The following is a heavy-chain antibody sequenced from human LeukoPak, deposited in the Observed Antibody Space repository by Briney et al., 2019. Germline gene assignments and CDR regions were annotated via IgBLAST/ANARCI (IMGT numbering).Heavy chain of an antibody. Sequence: QPGGSLRLSCAASGFTFSSYAMSWVRQAPGKGLEWVSAISGSGGSTYYADSVKGRFTISRDNSKNTLYLQMNSLRAEDTAVYYCARRDRWLQLGFDYWGQGTLVTVSS. J-gene: IGHJ4*02. D-gene: IGHD5-24*01. CDR1: GFTFSSYA. V-gene: IGHV3-23*01. CDR2: ISGSGGST. CDR3: ARRDRWLQLGFDY.